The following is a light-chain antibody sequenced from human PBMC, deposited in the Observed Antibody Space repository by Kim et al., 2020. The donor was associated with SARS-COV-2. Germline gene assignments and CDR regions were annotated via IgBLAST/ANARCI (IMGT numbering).Light chain of an antibody. CDR1: NNDVRTYTL. CDR3: CSYVGNDIYV. V-gene: IGLV2-23*02. J-gene: IGLJ1*01. CDR2: EVT. Sequence: GQTIPISCTGSNNDVRTYTLVSWYQQYPGKAPKLMIYEVTKRPSGVSNRFSGSKSGNTASLTISGLQAEDEADYYCCSYVGNDIYVYGTGTKVTVL.